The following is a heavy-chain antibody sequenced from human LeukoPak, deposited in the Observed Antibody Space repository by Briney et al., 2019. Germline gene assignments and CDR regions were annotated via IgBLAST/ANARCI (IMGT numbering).Heavy chain of an antibody. D-gene: IGHD6-19*01. CDR3: ARGGKRAVAGTRSPQYFQH. J-gene: IGHJ1*01. Sequence: PGGSLRLSCAASGFTFSSYSMNWVRQAPGKGLEWVSSISSSSSYIYYADSVKGRFTISRDNSKNTLYVQMNSLRPEDTAVYYCARGGKRAVAGTRSPQYFQHWGLGTLVTVSS. CDR2: ISSSSSYI. V-gene: IGHV3-21*01. CDR1: GFTFSSYS.